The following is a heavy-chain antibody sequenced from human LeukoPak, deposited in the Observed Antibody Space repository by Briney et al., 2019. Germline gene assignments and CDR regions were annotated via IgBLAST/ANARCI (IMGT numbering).Heavy chain of an antibody. V-gene: IGHV4-34*01. CDR1: GGSFSGYY. D-gene: IGHD3-10*01. CDR3: ARGHNKYYGSAPLGY. CDR2: INHSGST. J-gene: IGHJ4*02. Sequence: SETLSLTCAVYGGSFSGYYWSWIRQPPGKGLEWIGEINHSGSTNYNPSLKSRVTISVDTSKNQFSLKLSSVTAADTAVYYCARGHNKYYGSAPLGYWGQGTLVTVSS.